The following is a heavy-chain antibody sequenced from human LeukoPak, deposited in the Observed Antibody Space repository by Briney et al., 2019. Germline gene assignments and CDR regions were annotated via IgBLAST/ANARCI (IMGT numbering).Heavy chain of an antibody. D-gene: IGHD6-19*01. CDR1: GFTFSSYA. CDR3: AKDGYSSGWTN. CDR2: ISGSGGST. Sequence: GGSLRLSCAASGFTFSSYAMSWVRQAPGKGLEWVSAISGSGGSTYYPDSVKGRFTISRDNSKNTLYLQMNSLRAEDTAVDYCAKDGYSSGWTNWGQGTLVTVSS. J-gene: IGHJ4*02. V-gene: IGHV3-23*01.